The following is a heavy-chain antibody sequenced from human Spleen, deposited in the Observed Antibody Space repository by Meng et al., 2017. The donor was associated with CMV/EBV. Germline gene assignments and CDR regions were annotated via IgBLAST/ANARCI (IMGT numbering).Heavy chain of an antibody. V-gene: IGHV4-59*01. CDR2: IYYSGRN. CDR1: GGSISTYY. CDR3: ARGQRDYYDSSGTPWDV. D-gene: IGHD3-22*01. J-gene: IGHJ6*02. Sequence: SETLSLTCTVSGGSISTYYWSWIRQPPGKGLEWIGYIYYSGRNNYNPSLKSRVTISVDTSKNQFSLKLTSVTAADTAVYYCARGQRDYYDSSGTPWDVWGQGSTVTVSS.